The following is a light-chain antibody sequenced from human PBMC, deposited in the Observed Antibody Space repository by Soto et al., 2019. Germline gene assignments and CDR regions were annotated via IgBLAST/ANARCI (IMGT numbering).Light chain of an antibody. Sequence: ETVLTQSPATLSLSPGDRATLSCRASESVRSYLAWYQQKPGQAPGLLIYNASKRATGIPPRFSGSGSGTEFTLTVSSLEPEDFAMYYCQQRSDWEFTFGPGTRVDIK. CDR3: QQRSDWEFT. J-gene: IGKJ3*01. CDR2: NAS. CDR1: ESVRSY. V-gene: IGKV3-11*01.